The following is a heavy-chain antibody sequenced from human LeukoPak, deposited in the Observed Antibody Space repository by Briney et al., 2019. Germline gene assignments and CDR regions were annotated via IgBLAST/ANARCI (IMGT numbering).Heavy chain of an antibody. J-gene: IGHJ6*02. D-gene: IGHD5-24*01. CDR1: GFTFSRYW. V-gene: IGHV3-74*01. Sequence: HSGGSLRLSCAASGFTFSRYWMHWVRQAPGKGLVWVSRINSDGSSTSYADSVKGRFTISRDNAKNTLYLQMNSLRAEDTAVYYCARDRLGREMATILTVPELYGMDVWGQGTTVTVSS. CDR2: INSDGSST. CDR3: ARDRLGREMATILTVPELYGMDV.